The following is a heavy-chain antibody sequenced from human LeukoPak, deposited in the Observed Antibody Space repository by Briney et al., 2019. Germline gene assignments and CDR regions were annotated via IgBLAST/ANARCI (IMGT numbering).Heavy chain of an antibody. CDR2: IKQDGSEK. D-gene: IGHD3-10*01. CDR1: GFTFSNAW. Sequence: GGSLRLSCAASGFTFSNAWMSWVRQAPGKGLEWVANIKQDGSEKYYVDSVKGRFTISRDNAKNSLYLQMNSLRAEDTAVYYCARVNYGSGNTPDYYYYYMDVWGKGTTVTISS. CDR3: ARVNYGSGNTPDYYYYYMDV. J-gene: IGHJ6*03. V-gene: IGHV3-7*01.